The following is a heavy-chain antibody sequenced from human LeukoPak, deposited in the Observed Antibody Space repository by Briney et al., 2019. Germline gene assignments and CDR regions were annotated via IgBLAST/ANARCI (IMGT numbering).Heavy chain of an antibody. Sequence: SETLSLTCTVSGGSISSYYWSWIRQPAGKGLEWIGRIYTSGSTNYNPSLKSRVTMSVDTAKNQFSPKLSSVTAADTAVYYCASVNYYDSSGYDRTDDYWGQGTLVTVSS. CDR1: GGSISSYY. J-gene: IGHJ4*02. D-gene: IGHD3-22*01. CDR3: ASVNYYDSSGYDRTDDY. V-gene: IGHV4-4*07. CDR2: IYTSGST.